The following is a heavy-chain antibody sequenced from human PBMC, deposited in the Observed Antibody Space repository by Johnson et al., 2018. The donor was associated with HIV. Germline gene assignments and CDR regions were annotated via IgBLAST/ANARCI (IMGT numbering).Heavy chain of an antibody. CDR1: GFTFSSYG. J-gene: IGHJ3*02. D-gene: IGHD1-26*01. CDR2: IWYDGSNK. Sequence: VQLVESGGGVVQPGRSLRLSCAASGFTFSSYGMHWVRQAPGKGLEWVAVIWYDGSNKYYADSVKGRFTISRDNAKNSLYLQMNSLRAEDSALYYCARGGGSSVAFDIWGQGTMVTVSS. V-gene: IGHV3-33*01. CDR3: ARGGGSSVAFDI.